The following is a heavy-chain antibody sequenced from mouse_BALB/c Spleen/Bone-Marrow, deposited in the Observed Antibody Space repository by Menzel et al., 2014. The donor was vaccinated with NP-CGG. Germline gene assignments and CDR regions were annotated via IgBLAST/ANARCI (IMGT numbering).Heavy chain of an antibody. CDR1: GYTFTNYW. CDR3: ARGIYYGNYVYAMDY. D-gene: IGHD2-1*01. V-gene: IGHV1S41*01. J-gene: IGHJ4*01. Sequence: DLVKPGASVKLSCKASGYTFTNYWIIWIKQRPGQGLEWIGRIAPGSGSTYYNEMFKGKATLTVDTSSSTAYIQLSSLSSEDSAVYFCARGIYYGNYVYAMDYWGQGTSVTVSS. CDR2: IAPGSGST.